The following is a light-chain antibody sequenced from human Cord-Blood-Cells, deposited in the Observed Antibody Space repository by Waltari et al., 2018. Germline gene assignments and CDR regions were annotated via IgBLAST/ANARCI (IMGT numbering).Light chain of an antibody. V-gene: IGLV1-44*01. CDR1: SSNIGSNT. CDR3: AAWDDSLNGWV. CDR2: SNN. Sequence: QSVLTQPPSASGTPGQRVTISCSGSSSNIGSNTVNWYQQLPGTAPNLLIYSNNQRPSGVPVRFSGSKSCTSASLAISGLQSEDEADYYCAAWDDSLNGWVFGGGTKLTVL. J-gene: IGLJ3*02.